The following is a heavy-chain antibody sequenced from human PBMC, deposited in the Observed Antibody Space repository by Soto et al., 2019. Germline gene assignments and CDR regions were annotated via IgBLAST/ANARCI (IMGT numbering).Heavy chain of an antibody. CDR1: GGTFTRYA. Sequence: QVQLVQSDTEVKKPGSSVKVSCKASGGTFTRYAITWVRQAPGQGLEWMGGIIPIFGMTNYAQKLQGRVRMTXXEXRXXGHLELSSLGSEDSAVYYWARSGVTDYGDPVWCDPWGQGALVMVSS. D-gene: IGHD4-17*01. CDR3: ARSGVTDYGDPVWCDP. J-gene: IGHJ5*02. CDR2: IIPIFGMT. V-gene: IGHV1-69*05.